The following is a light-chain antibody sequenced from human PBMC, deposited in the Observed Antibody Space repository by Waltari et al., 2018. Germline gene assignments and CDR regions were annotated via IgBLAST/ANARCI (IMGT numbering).Light chain of an antibody. V-gene: IGKV1-33*01. CDR3: QQHYNLPLT. Sequence: DIQMTQSPSSLSASVGDRVTITFQASQDIRNYLNWYQHKPGKAPKLLIYDASTLEAGVPSRFSGSGSGTYFTFTISSLQPEDVATYYCQQHYNLPLTFGGGTKVEI. J-gene: IGKJ4*01. CDR2: DAS. CDR1: QDIRNY.